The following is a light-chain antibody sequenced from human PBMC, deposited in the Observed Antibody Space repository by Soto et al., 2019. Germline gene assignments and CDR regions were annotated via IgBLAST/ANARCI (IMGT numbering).Light chain of an antibody. CDR1: QSISSW. J-gene: IGKJ1*01. CDR2: DAS. V-gene: IGKV1-5*01. CDR3: QQYNSYPWT. Sequence: DIQMTQSPSTLSASVGDRVTITCRASQSISSWLAWYQQKPGKAPKLLMFDASSLESGVPPRFSGSGSGTEFTVTISSLQPDDFATYYCQQYNSYPWTFGQGTKVDIK.